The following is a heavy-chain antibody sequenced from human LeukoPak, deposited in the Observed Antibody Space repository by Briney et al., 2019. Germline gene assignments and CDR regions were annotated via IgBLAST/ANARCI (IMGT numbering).Heavy chain of an antibody. CDR2: IYTSGST. D-gene: IGHD3-22*01. Sequence: SETLSLTCTVSGGSISSYYWSWIRQPAGKGLEWIGRIYTSGSTNYNPSLKSRVTMSVDTSKNQFSLKLSSVTAADTAVYYCARDAYSYDSSGYYPFDYWGQGTLVTVSS. CDR1: GGSISSYY. J-gene: IGHJ4*02. V-gene: IGHV4-4*07. CDR3: ARDAYSYDSSGYYPFDY.